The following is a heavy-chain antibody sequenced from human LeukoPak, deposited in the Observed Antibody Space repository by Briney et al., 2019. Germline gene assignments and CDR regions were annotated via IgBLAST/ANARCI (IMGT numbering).Heavy chain of an antibody. D-gene: IGHD1-26*01. CDR3: ARDGGSFQIDY. J-gene: IGHJ4*02. CDR2: IYSGGST. CDR1: GFTVSSNY. V-gene: IGHV3-53*01. Sequence: PGGSLRLSCAASGFTVSSNYMSWVRQAPGKGLEWVSVIYSGGSTYYADSVKGRFTISKDNSKNTLYLQMNSLRGEDTAVYYCARDGGSFQIDYWGQGTLVTVSS.